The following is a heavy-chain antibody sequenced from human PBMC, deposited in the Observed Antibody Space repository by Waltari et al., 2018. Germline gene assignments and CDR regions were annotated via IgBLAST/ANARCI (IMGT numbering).Heavy chain of an antibody. D-gene: IGHD5-12*01. CDR2: VSYSGTT. V-gene: IGHV4-39*01. CDR1: RVSITSNTHH. J-gene: IGHJ3*01. Sequence: QLQLQESGPSLVRPSETLSLICGVSRVSITSNTHHWAWIRPSPGQGLEWIGTVSYSGTTYISPSLKSRVSVSRDTSKNQVSLILGSVTAADMAVYYCATYIGASVGTAAFDVWGQGTMVTVSA. CDR3: ATYIGASVGTAAFDV.